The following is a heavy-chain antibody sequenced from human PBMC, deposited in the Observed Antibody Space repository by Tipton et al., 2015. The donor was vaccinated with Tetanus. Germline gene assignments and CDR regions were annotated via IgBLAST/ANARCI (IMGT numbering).Heavy chain of an antibody. J-gene: IGHJ4*02. D-gene: IGHD5-18*01. CDR3: ARMVDTAPESDY. V-gene: IGHV4-31*02. CDR1: GGSISSSSYY. Sequence: LRLSCTVSGGSISSSSYYWSWIRQHPGKGLEWIGYIYYSGSTYYNPSLKSRVTISVDTSKNQFSLKLSSVTAADTAVYYCARMVDTAPESDYWGQGTLVTVSS. CDR2: IYYSGST.